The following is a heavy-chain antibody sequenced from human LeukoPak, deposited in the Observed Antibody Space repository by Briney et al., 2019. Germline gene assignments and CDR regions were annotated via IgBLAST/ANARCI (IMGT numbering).Heavy chain of an antibody. V-gene: IGHV4-34*01. CDR1: GGSFSGYY. J-gene: IGHJ4*02. CDR3: ARLGYCSSTSCYPDSHYFDY. D-gene: IGHD2-2*01. Sequence: SETLSLTCAVYGGSFSGYYWSWIRQPPGKGLEWIGEINHSGSTNYNPSLKSRVTISVDTSKNQFSLKLSSVTAADTAVYYCARLGYCSSTSCYPDSHYFDYWGQGTLVTVSS. CDR2: INHSGST.